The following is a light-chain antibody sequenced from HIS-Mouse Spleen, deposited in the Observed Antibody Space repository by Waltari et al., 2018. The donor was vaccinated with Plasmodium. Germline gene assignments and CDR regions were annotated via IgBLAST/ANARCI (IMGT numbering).Light chain of an antibody. CDR1: SGHRHQP. J-gene: IGLJ3*02. V-gene: IGLV4-69*01. CDR3: QTWGTGIQV. CDR2: LNSDGSH. Sequence: QLVLTQSHSASASLGASVKLTCPLSSGHRHQPLARHQQQPEKGPRYLMKLNSDGSHSKGDGIPDRFSGSSSGAERYLTISSLQSEDEADYYCQTWGTGIQVFGGGTKLTVL.